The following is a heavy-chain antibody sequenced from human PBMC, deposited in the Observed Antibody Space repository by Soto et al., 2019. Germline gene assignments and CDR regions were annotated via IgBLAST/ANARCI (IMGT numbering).Heavy chain of an antibody. CDR1: GFTFSSYA. CDR3: AKVGGYSYGYFDY. J-gene: IGHJ4*02. D-gene: IGHD5-18*01. CDR2: ISGSGGST. V-gene: IGHV3-23*01. Sequence: GGSLRLSCAVSGFTFSSYAMSWVRQAPGKGLEWVSAISGSGGSTYYADSVKGRFTISRDNSKNTLYLQMNSLRAEDTAVYYCAKVGGYSYGYFDYWGQGTLVTVSS.